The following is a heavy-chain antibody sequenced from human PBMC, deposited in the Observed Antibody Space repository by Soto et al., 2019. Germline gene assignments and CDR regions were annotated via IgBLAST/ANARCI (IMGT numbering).Heavy chain of an antibody. Sequence: EVQLVESGGGLVQPGGSLRLSCATSGFTFSTYSMNWVRQAPGKGLEWVSYISTSSSTIFYADSVKGRFTISRDNAKNSLYLQMNSLRAEDTAIYSCATGLGTAESTWGQGTLVTVSS. J-gene: IGHJ5*02. D-gene: IGHD6-13*01. CDR2: ISTSSSTI. CDR1: GFTFSTYS. CDR3: ATGLGTAEST. V-gene: IGHV3-48*01.